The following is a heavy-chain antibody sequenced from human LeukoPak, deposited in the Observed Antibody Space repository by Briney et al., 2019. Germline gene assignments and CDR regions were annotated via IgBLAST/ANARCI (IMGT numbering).Heavy chain of an antibody. Sequence: ASVKVSCKASGYTFTSYDINWVRQATGRGLEWMGWMNPNSGNTGYAQKFQGRVTMTRNTSISTAYMELSSLRSEDTAVYYCARGRYSYGQKKYYFDYWGQGTLVTVSS. D-gene: IGHD5-18*01. CDR2: MNPNSGNT. CDR3: ARGRYSYGQKKYYFDY. CDR1: GYTFTSYD. J-gene: IGHJ4*02. V-gene: IGHV1-8*01.